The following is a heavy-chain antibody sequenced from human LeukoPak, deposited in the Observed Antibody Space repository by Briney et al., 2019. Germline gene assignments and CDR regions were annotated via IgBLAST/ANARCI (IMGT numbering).Heavy chain of an antibody. J-gene: IGHJ4*02. V-gene: IGHV3-53*01. CDR2: IYSGGST. Sequence: GGSLRLSCAASGFTVSSNYMSWVRQAPGKGLEWVSVIYSGGSTYYADSVKGRFTISRDNSKDTLYLQMNSLRAEDTAVYYCARGELELLAGDYWGQGTLVTVSS. CDR3: ARGELELLAGDY. D-gene: IGHD1-7*01. CDR1: GFTVSSNY.